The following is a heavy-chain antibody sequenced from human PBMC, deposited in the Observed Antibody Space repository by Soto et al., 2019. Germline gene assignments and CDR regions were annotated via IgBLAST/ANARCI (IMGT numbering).Heavy chain of an antibody. J-gene: IGHJ4*02. Sequence: QVQLVESGGGVVQPGRSLRLSCAASGFTFSSYGMHWVRQAPGKGLEWVAVISYDGSNKYYADSVKGRFTISRDNSKNTLYLQMNRLRAEDTGVYYCAKDFGDGDLTFDSWGQGTLVTVSS. CDR1: GFTFSSYG. V-gene: IGHV3-30*18. D-gene: IGHD4-17*01. CDR2: ISYDGSNK. CDR3: AKDFGDGDLTFDS.